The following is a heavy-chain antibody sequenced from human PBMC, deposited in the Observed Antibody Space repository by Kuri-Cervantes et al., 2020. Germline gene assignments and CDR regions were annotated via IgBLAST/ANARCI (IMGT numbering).Heavy chain of an antibody. V-gene: IGHV3-74*01. CDR2: INSDGSST. Sequence: GESLKISCAASGFTFSSYWMHWVRQAPGKGLEWVSRINSDGSSTSYADSVKGRFTISRDNAKNTLYLQMNSLRAEDTAVYYCARGNGVNRHFYYMDVWGKGTTVTVSS. CDR1: GFTFSSYW. D-gene: IGHD1/OR15-1a*01. CDR3: ARGNGVNRHFYYMDV. J-gene: IGHJ6*03.